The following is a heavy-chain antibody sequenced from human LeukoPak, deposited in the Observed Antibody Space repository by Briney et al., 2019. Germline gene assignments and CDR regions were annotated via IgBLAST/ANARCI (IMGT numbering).Heavy chain of an antibody. Sequence: SETLSLTCTVSGGSISTYYWSWLRQPPGKGLEWIGYIYYSGSTNYNPSLKSRVTISVDTSKNQFSLKLNSVTAADTAVYYCARGSSWYAYWGQGTLVTVSS. CDR2: IYYSGST. CDR1: GGSISTYY. J-gene: IGHJ4*02. CDR3: ARGSSWYAY. V-gene: IGHV4-59*01. D-gene: IGHD6-13*01.